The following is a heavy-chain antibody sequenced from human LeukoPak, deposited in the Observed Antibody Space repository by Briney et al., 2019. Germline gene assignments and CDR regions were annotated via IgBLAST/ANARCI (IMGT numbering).Heavy chain of an antibody. D-gene: IGHD3-10*01. CDR2: INHSGST. Sequence: PSETLSLTCAVYGGSFSGYYWSWIRQPPGKGLEWIGEINHSGSTNYNPSLKSRVTISVDTSKNQFSLKLSSVTAADTAVYYCARGFTYYYGSGRNWYFDLWGRGTLVTVSS. CDR3: ARGFTYYYGSGRNWYFDL. J-gene: IGHJ2*01. CDR1: GGSFSGYY. V-gene: IGHV4-34*01.